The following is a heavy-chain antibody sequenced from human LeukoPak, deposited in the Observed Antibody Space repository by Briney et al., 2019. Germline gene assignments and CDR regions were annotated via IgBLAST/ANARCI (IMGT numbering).Heavy chain of an antibody. CDR1: GGSISSGGYY. J-gene: IGHJ4*02. Sequence: SQTLSLTCTVSGGSISSGGYYWSWIRQPPGKGLEWIGYIYHSGSTYYNPSLKSRVTISVDRSKNQFSLKLSSVTAADTAVYYCARGGAVAPGYSSGWTTKVPPYFDYWGQGTLVTVSS. CDR3: ARGGAVAPGYSSGWTTKVPPYFDY. V-gene: IGHV4-30-2*01. D-gene: IGHD6-19*01. CDR2: IYHSGST.